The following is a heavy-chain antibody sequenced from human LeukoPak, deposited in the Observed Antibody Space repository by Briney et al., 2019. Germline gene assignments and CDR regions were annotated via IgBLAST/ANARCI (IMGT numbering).Heavy chain of an antibody. CDR1: GFAFSTCS. D-gene: IGHD6-13*01. J-gene: IGHJ6*02. Sequence: GGSLRLSCAASGFAFSTCSLNWVRQAPGRGLEWVSSLSSRNTYVSYADSVKGRFTISRDDAENSLYLQMNSLRVEDTAVYYCARDSSSWNYYYYGMDVWGQGTTVTVSS. V-gene: IGHV3-21*01. CDR3: ARDSSSWNYYYYGMDV. CDR2: LSSRNTYV.